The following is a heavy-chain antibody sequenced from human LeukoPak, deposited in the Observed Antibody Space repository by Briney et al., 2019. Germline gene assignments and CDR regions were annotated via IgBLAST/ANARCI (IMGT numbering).Heavy chain of an antibody. Sequence: PSETLSLTCGVYGGSFSRYLWSWIRQSPGKGLEWIGEINHSGSTDYNPSLKSRVTISVDTSKNQFSLNLRSVTAADTAVYYCASHCNGGSCYSDYYYYMDVWGKGTTVTVSS. D-gene: IGHD2-15*01. J-gene: IGHJ6*03. CDR1: GGSFSRYL. CDR3: ASHCNGGSCYSDYYYYMDV. CDR2: INHSGST. V-gene: IGHV4-34*01.